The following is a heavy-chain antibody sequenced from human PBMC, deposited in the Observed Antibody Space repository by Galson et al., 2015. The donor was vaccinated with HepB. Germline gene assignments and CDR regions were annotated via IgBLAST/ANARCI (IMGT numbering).Heavy chain of an antibody. CDR3: ARGGSGSYLDAFDI. D-gene: IGHD1-26*01. J-gene: IGHJ3*02. CDR1: GFTFSSYW. Sequence: SLRLSCAASGFTFSSYWMSWVRQAPGKGLEWVANIKQDGSEKYYVDSVKGRFTISRGNAKNSLYLQMNSLRAEDTAVYYCARGGSGSYLDAFDIWGQGTMVTVSS. CDR2: IKQDGSEK. V-gene: IGHV3-7*01.